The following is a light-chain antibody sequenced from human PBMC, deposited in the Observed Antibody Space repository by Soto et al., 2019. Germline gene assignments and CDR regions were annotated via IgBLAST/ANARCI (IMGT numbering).Light chain of an antibody. CDR1: SSNVGSDF. CDR2: DND. V-gene: IGLV1-47*02. J-gene: IGLJ2*01. Sequence: QSVLTQPPSASGTPGQRVTITCSGISSNVGSDFVYWYQQDPGTAPKLVIYDNDLRPSGVPYQFSGSKSATSASLAISGLRSEDEADYDYDGWDDRLGGHVVFGGGTKLTVL. CDR3: DGWDDRLGGHVV.